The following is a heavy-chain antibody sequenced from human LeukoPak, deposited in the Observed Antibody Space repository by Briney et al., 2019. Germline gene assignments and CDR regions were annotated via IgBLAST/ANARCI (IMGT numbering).Heavy chain of an antibody. J-gene: IGHJ6*02. V-gene: IGHV1-69*13. CDR2: IIPIFGTA. CDR3: ARSAIFRQQLAPDYCYYYGMDV. D-gene: IGHD6-13*01. CDR1: GGTFSSYA. Sequence: SVKVSCKASGGTFSSYAISWVRQAPGQGLEWMGGIIPIFGTANYAQKFQGRVTITADESTSTAYMELSSLRSEDTAVYYCARSAIFRQQLAPDYCYYYGMDVWGQGTTVTVSS.